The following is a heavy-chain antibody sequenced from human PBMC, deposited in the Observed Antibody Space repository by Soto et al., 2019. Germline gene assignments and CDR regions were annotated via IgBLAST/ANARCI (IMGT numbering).Heavy chain of an antibody. J-gene: IGHJ6*02. Sequence: PSETLSLTCTVSGGSVSSGSYYWSWIRQPPGRGLEWIGYIYYSGSTNYNPSLKSRVTISVDTSKNQFSLKLSSVTAADTAVYYCARDPGPYYDFWSGHYYYGMDVWGQGTTVTVSS. CDR3: ARDPGPYYDFWSGHYYYGMDV. CDR1: GGSVSSGSYY. CDR2: IYYSGST. V-gene: IGHV4-61*01. D-gene: IGHD3-3*01.